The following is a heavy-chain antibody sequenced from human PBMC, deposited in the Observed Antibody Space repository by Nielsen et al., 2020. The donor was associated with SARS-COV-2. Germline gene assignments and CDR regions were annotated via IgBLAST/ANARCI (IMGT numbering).Heavy chain of an antibody. CDR1: GGSFSGYY. CDR2: INHSGST. Sequence: SETLSLTCAVYGGSFSGYYWSWIRQPPGKGLEWNGEINHSGSTNYNPSLKSRVTISVVTSKNQFSLKLSSVTAADTAVYYCARQMWPDTFDPWGQGTLVTVSS. J-gene: IGHJ5*02. V-gene: IGHV4-34*01. CDR3: ARQMWPDTFDP. D-gene: IGHD5-18*01.